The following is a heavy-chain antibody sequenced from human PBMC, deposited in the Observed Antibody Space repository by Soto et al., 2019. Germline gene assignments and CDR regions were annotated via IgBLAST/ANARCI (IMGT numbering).Heavy chain of an antibody. CDR3: AKDREAYYDFWSGYLGGY. CDR1: GFTFSSYG. J-gene: IGHJ4*02. V-gene: IGHV3-30*18. Sequence: QVQLAESGGGVVQPGRSLRLSCAASGFTFSSYGMHWVRQAPGKGLEWVAVISYDGSNKYYADSVKGRFTISRDNSKNTLYLQMNSLRAEDTAVYYCAKDREAYYDFWSGYLGGYWGQGTLVTVSS. CDR2: ISYDGSNK. D-gene: IGHD3-3*01.